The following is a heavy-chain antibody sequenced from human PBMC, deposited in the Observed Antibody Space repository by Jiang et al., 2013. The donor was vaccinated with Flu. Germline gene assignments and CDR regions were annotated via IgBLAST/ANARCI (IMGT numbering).Heavy chain of an antibody. Sequence: KPSRPCPSPALSLVTPSVITTGAGSGESPGKGLEWIGHISYTWSTDYNPSLKTRVTISLDTSNNQFSLKLTSVTAADTAVYYCARLRIAEAGAPYFDSWGRGNPGHRLL. D-gene: IGHD6-19*01. CDR3: ARLRIAEAGAPYFDS. J-gene: IGHJ4*02. CDR1: VTPSVITT. CDR2: ISYTWST. V-gene: IGHV4-59*13.